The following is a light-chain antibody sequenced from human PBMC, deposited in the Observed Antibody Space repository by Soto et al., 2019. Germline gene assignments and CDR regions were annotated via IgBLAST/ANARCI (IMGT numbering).Light chain of an antibody. CDR1: QSVSSN. CDR3: QQRSNWWT. CDR2: GAS. J-gene: IGKJ1*01. Sequence: IVMTQSPATLSVSPGERAALSCRASQSVSSNLAWYQQKPGQAPRLLIYGASTRATGIPARFSGSGSGTELTLTINSLEFEDSAVYYCQQRSNWWTFGQGTKVDIK. V-gene: IGKV3-15*01.